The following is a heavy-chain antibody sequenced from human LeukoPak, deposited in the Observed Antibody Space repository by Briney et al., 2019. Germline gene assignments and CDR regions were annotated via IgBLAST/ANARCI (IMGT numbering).Heavy chain of an antibody. D-gene: IGHD2-2*01. Sequence: GGSLRLSCTASGFTFGDYAMSWFRQAPGKGLEWVGFIRSKAYGGTTEYAASVKGRFTISRDDSKSIAYLQMNSLKTEDTAVYYCTRLHTDIVVVPAAAYDYYYYGMDVWGQGTTVTVSS. V-gene: IGHV3-49*03. J-gene: IGHJ6*02. CDR2: IRSKAYGGTT. CDR3: TRLHTDIVVVPAAAYDYYYYGMDV. CDR1: GFTFGDYA.